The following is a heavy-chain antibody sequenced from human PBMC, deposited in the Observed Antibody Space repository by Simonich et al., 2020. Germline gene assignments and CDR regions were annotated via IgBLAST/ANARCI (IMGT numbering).Heavy chain of an antibody. CDR3: AREFRDYWYFDL. V-gene: IGHV4-34*01. J-gene: IGHJ2*01. D-gene: IGHD2-21*01. CDR1: GGSLSGYD. Sequence: QVQLQQWGAGLLKPSETMSLTCAVYGGSLSGYDWSWISQPPGKGLEWVVEINHSGSTNYNPSLTSRVTISVDTSKNQFSLKLSSVTAADTAVYYCAREFRDYWYFDLWGRGTLVTVSS. CDR2: INHSGST.